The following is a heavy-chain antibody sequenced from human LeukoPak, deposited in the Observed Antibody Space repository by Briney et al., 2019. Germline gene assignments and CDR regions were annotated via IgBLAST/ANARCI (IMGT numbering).Heavy chain of an antibody. CDR2: IYYSGST. Sequence: PSETLYLTCTVSVGSISSYYWGWIRQPPGTGLERFGYIYYSGSTNYNPSLKSRVTISVDTSKNQFSLKLSSVTAADTAVYYCARTQTTVTHPYYYYYYMDVWGKGTTVTVSS. CDR1: VGSISSYY. D-gene: IGHD4-11*01. J-gene: IGHJ6*03. CDR3: ARTQTTVTHPYYYYYYMDV. V-gene: IGHV4-59*01.